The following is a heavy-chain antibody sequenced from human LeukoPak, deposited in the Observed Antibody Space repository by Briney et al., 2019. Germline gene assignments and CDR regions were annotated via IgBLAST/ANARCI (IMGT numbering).Heavy chain of an antibody. CDR2: IYSGGST. CDR3: ARNVGY. V-gene: IGHV3-53*01. CDR1: GLTVSNNY. Sequence: PGGSLRLSCAVSGLTVSNNYMSWVRQAPGKGLEWVSVIYSGGSTYYADSVKGRFTISRDNSKNTVYLQMNSLRDEDTAVYYCARNVGYWGQGTLLPVSS. D-gene: IGHD1-26*01. J-gene: IGHJ4*02.